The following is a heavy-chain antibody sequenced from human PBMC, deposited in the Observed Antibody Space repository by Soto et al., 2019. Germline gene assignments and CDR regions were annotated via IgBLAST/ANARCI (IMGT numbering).Heavy chain of an antibody. CDR2: IYYSGST. Sequence: PSETLSLTCTVSGCSISSGGYYWSWIRQHPGKGLEWIGYIYYSGSTYYNPSLKSRVTISVDTSKNQFSLKLSSVTAADTAVYYCARDLAAAGTGWFDPWGQGTLVTVSS. D-gene: IGHD6-13*01. CDR1: GCSISSGGYY. J-gene: IGHJ5*02. CDR3: ARDLAAAGTGWFDP. V-gene: IGHV4-31*03.